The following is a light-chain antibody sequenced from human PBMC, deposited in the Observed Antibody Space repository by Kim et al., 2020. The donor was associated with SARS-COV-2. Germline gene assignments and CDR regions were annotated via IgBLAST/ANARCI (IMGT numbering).Light chain of an antibody. CDR3: QQRANWLT. J-gene: IGKJ4*01. Sequence: EIVLTQSPATLSLSPGARATLSCRASQSITNYLAWYQQKPGQAPRLLIYDASHRATGTPARFSGSGSGTDFTLTISSLEPEDFAVYYCQQRANWLTFGGGTKLEI. V-gene: IGKV3-11*01. CDR1: QSITNY. CDR2: DAS.